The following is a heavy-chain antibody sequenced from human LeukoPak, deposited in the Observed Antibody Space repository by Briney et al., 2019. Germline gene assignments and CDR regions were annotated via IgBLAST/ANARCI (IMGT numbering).Heavy chain of an antibody. J-gene: IGHJ4*02. Sequence: GGSLRLSCAASGFTFSSYSMNWVRQAPGKGLEWVSSISSSSSYIYYADSVKGRFTISRDNAKNSLYLQMNSLRAEDTAMYYCARDRWELLGNHFDYWGQGTLVTVSS. D-gene: IGHD1-26*01. CDR1: GFTFSSYS. CDR3: ARDRWELLGNHFDY. CDR2: ISSSSSYI. V-gene: IGHV3-21*01.